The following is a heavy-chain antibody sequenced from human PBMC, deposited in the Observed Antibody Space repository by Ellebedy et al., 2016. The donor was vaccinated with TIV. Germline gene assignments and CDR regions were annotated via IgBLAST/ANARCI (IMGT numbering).Heavy chain of an antibody. D-gene: IGHD1-1*01. J-gene: IGHJ3*02. CDR3: TRSLEDQLEAFDI. CDR2: IYYSGST. V-gene: IGHV4-59*01. Sequence: SETLSLXXAVAGGSITGSNWWSWVRQPPGKGLEWIGYIYYSGSTKYNPSLKSRVTISVDTSKKQISLKLRSVTAADTAVYYCTRSLEDQLEAFDIWGQGTTVTVSS. CDR1: GGSITGSNW.